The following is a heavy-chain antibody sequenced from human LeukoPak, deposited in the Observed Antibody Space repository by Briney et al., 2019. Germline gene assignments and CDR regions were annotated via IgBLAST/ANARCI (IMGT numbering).Heavy chain of an antibody. CDR3: ARVQYYDSNPLDI. D-gene: IGHD3-22*01. V-gene: IGHV3-11*01. CDR2: ISCSGSTI. J-gene: IGHJ3*02. Sequence: GGSLRLSCAASGFTFSDYYMSWIRQAPGKGLEWVSYISCSGSTIYYADSEKGRFPISRENHKNSLYLKIHSLRGEDTRVYYCARVQYYDSNPLDIWGQGTMVTVSS. CDR1: GFTFSDYY.